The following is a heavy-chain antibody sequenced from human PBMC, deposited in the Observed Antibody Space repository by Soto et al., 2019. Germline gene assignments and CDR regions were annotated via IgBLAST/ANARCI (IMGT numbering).Heavy chain of an antibody. J-gene: IGHJ2*01. CDR1: GFTVSSSY. D-gene: IGHD1-26*01. CDR2: IYSGRNT. CDR3: SRHVGFYWYFDL. Sequence: EVQLVESGGGLVQPGGSLRLSFAASGFTVSSSYMGWVRQAPGKGLEWVSSIYSGRNTYYADSVRGRFTIYTNNSKDTLYLQMNSLRVDDTDMYYCSRHVGFYWYFDLWGRGTLVTVSS. V-gene: IGHV3-66*04.